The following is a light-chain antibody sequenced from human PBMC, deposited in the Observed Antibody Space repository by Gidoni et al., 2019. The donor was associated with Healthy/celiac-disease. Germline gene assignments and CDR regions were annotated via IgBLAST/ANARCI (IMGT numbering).Light chain of an antibody. V-gene: IGKV3-20*01. Sequence: IVLTQSPGTLSLSPGERATLSCRASQSVSSSYLAWYQQKPGQAPRLLIYGASSRATGIPDRFSGSGSGTDFTLTISRLEPEDFAGYYCQQYGSSPGTFGGGTKVEIK. CDR3: QQYGSSPGT. CDR2: GAS. CDR1: QSVSSSY. J-gene: IGKJ4*01.